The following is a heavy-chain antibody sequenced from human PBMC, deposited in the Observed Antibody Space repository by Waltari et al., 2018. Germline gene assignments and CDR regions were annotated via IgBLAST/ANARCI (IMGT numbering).Heavy chain of an antibody. Sequence: EVQLLESGGGLVQPGGSLRLSCAASGFTFSGYAMSWVRQAPGKGVEGVSGIMGINGYTYYADSVKGRFTISRDNSKNTLYLQMNSLRAEDTAVYYCAKDEGSWIQVWLSWGQGTLVTVSS. J-gene: IGHJ5*02. CDR2: IMGINGYT. D-gene: IGHD5-18*01. CDR1: GFTFSGYA. CDR3: AKDEGSWIQVWLS. V-gene: IGHV3-23*01.